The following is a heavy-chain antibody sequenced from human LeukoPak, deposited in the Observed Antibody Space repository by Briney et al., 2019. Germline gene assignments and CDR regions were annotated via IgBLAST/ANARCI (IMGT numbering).Heavy chain of an antibody. CDR1: GFTFNTYS. Sequence: GGSLRLSCEASGFTFNTYSMNWARQAPGKGLEWVSGISGSGGSTFYADSVKGRFTISRDNSKNTLYLQMNSLRAEDTAIYYCAKGGAVSSKSITMVRGTRSSYYYMDVWGKGTTVTISS. CDR3: AKGGAVSSKSITMVRGTRSSYYYMDV. D-gene: IGHD3-10*01. CDR2: ISGSGGST. V-gene: IGHV3-23*01. J-gene: IGHJ6*03.